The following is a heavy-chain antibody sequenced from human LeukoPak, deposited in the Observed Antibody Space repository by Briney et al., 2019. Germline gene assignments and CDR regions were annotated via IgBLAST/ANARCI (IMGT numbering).Heavy chain of an antibody. D-gene: IGHD5-18*01. J-gene: IGHJ4*02. CDR3: AREVSSTAIINY. CDR1: GGSISSSSYY. CDR2: IYYSGST. V-gene: IGHV4-39*02. Sequence: SETLSLTCTVSGGSISSSSYYWGWIRQPPGKGLEWIGSIYYSGSTYYNLSLKSRVTISVDTSKNQFSLKLSSVTAADTAVYYCAREVSSTAIINYWGQGTLVTVSS.